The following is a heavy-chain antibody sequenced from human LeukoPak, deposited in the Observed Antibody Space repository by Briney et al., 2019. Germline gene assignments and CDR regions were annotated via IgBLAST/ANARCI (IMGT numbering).Heavy chain of an antibody. Sequence: PSETLSLTCTVSGDSISSYYWSWIRQPPGKGLEWIGYIDYSGSTSYSPSLKSRVTMSVDTSKKQFSLKLTSVTAADTAVYYCAKSGSYDYYYMDVWGKGTTVTVSS. V-gene: IGHV4-59*08. CDR1: GDSISSYY. CDR2: IDYSGST. J-gene: IGHJ6*03. CDR3: AKSGSYDYYYMDV. D-gene: IGHD3-10*01.